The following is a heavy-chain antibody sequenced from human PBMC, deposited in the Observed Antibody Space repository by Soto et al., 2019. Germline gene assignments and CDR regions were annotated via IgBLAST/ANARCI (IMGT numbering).Heavy chain of an antibody. Sequence: EVQLVESRGGLVQPGGSLRLSCAASGFTFSDHHIDWVRQAPGKGLEWVGRSRNKARGYTTEYAPSVKGRFTISRDASRSSVFLEMYSLKIDDTAMYYCVRDDSRGDSSAFDLWGQGTMVTVSS. CDR1: GFTFSDHH. V-gene: IGHV3-72*01. CDR2: SRNKARGYTT. J-gene: IGHJ3*01. CDR3: VRDDSRGDSSAFDL. D-gene: IGHD3-10*01.